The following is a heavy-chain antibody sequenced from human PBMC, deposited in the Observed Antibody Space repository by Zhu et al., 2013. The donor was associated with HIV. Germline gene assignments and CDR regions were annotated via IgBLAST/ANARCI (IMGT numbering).Heavy chain of an antibody. J-gene: IGHJ2*01. Sequence: QVQLVQSGAEVKKPGSSVKVSCKASGGTFSSYAISWVRQAPGQGLEWMGGIIPIFGTANYAQKFQGRVTITADESTSTAYMELSSLRSEDTAVYYCARVRNPYYYDSSGSWYFDLWGRGTLVTVSS. D-gene: IGHD3-22*01. CDR3: ARVRNPYYYDSSGSWYFDL. CDR1: GGTFSSYA. CDR2: IIPIFGTA. V-gene: IGHV1-69*01.